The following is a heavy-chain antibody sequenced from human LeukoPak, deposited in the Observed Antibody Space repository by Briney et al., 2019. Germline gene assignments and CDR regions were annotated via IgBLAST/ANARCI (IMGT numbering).Heavy chain of an antibody. Sequence: SETLSLTCTVSGGSISSYYWSWIRQPPGKGREGSGYIYYSGSTNYNPSLKSRVTISVDTSKNQFSLKLSPVTAADTAVYFCARGVLRYFDWLLYHAAFDIWGQGTMVTVSS. V-gene: IGHV4-59*12. CDR1: GGSISSYY. J-gene: IGHJ3*02. CDR3: ARGVLRYFDWLLYHAAFDI. D-gene: IGHD3-9*01. CDR2: IYYSGST.